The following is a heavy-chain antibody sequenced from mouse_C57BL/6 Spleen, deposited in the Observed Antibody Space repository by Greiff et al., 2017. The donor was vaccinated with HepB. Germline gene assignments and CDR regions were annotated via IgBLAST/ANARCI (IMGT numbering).Heavy chain of an antibody. D-gene: IGHD2-1*01. CDR2: IRNKANGYTT. CDR1: GFTFTDDY. J-gene: IGHJ2*01. V-gene: IGHV7-3*01. CDR3: ARSHICYGNYLFDY. Sequence: EVKLVESGGGLVQPGGSLSLSCAASGFTFTDDYMSWVRQPPGKALEWLGFIRNKANGYTTEYSASVKGRFTISRDNSQSILYLQMNALRAEDSATYYCARSHICYGNYLFDYWGQGTTLTVSS.